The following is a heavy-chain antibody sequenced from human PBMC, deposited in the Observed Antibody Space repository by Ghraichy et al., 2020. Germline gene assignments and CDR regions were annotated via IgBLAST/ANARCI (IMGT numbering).Heavy chain of an antibody. D-gene: IGHD3-10*01. CDR3: AAGTLWFGEPGPYGMDV. V-gene: IGHV1-18*04. J-gene: IGHJ6*02. CDR1: GYTFTSYD. CDR2: ISAYNGNT. Sequence: ASVKVSCKASGYTFTSYDISWVRQAPGQGLEWMGWISAYNGNTNYAQNLQGRVTMTTDTSTSTAFMELRSLRSDDTAVYYCAAGTLWFGEPGPYGMDVWGQGTTVTVSS.